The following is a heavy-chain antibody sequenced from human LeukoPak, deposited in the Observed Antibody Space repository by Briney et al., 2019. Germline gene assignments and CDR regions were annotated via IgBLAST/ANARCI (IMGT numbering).Heavy chain of an antibody. D-gene: IGHD3-16*01. CDR2: INDNGAGT. Sequence: PGGSLRLSCAASGFTFSSYGMSWVRQAPGKGLKWVSTINDNGAGTYYADSVKGRFTISRDNSYNTVSLQMNSLRDEDTGVYYCAKGLRTGVGPYMGYHYYMDVWGKGATVTVSS. J-gene: IGHJ6*03. CDR1: GFTFSSYG. V-gene: IGHV3-23*01. CDR3: AKGLRTGVGPYMGYHYYMDV.